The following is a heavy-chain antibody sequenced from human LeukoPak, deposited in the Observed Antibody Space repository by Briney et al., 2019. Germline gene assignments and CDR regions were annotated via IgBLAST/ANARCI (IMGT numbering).Heavy chain of an antibody. V-gene: IGHV1-8*01. CDR1: GYTFTSYD. CDR3: ARAGYCSGGSCYRVYYFDY. CDR2: MNPNSGNT. J-gene: IGHJ4*02. Sequence: PGASVKFSCKASGYTFTSYDINWVRQATGQGLEWMGWMNPNSGNTCYAQKFQGRVTMTRNTSISTAYMELSSLRSEDTAVYYCARAGYCSGGSCYRVYYFDYWGQGTLVTVSS. D-gene: IGHD2-15*01.